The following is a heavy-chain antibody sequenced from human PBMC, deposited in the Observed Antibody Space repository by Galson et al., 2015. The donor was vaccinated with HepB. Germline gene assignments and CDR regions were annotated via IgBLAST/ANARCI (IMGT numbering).Heavy chain of an antibody. Sequence: SVKVSCKASGYTVTGYYMHWVRQAPGQGLEWMGWISPNSGGTNYAQKFQGRVTVTRDTSISTAYMELSRLRSDDTAVYYCARGLSVESGPSGWYGGWIDPWGQGTLVTVSS. CDR2: ISPNSGGT. V-gene: IGHV1-2*02. CDR3: ARGLSVESGPSGWYGGWIDP. J-gene: IGHJ5*02. D-gene: IGHD6-19*01. CDR1: GYTVTGYY.